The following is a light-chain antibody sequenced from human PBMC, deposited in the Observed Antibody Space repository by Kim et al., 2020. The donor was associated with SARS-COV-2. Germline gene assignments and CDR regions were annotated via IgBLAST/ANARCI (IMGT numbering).Light chain of an antibody. J-gene: IGKJ2*02. V-gene: IGKV1-39*01. CDR1: QNINIL. CDR3: QQTYTTPRT. Sequence: DIQMTQSPSSLSASVGDRVTITCRTSQNINILLNWYQQKPGKAPNLLIYGGSTLQSGVPSRFTGSGSGTSFSLTIRGLQPEDFASYYCQQTYTTPRTFGQGTKLEI. CDR2: GGS.